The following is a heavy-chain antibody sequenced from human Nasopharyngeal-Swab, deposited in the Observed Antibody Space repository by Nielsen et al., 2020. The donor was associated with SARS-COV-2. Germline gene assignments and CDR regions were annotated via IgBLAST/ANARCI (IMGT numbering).Heavy chain of an antibody. CDR2: IYHSGST. J-gene: IGHJ4*02. D-gene: IGHD3-10*01. V-gene: IGHV4-30-2*01. CDR3: AREGILWFGEEMWLFFDY. Sequence: WIRQPPGKGLEWIGYIYHSGSTHYNPSLKSRVTISVDRSKNQFSLKLSSVTAADTAVYYCAREGILWFGEEMWLFFDYWGQGTLVTVSS.